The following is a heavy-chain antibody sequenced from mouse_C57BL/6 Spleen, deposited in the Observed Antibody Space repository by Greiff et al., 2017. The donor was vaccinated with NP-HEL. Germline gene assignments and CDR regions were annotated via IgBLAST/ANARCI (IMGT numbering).Heavy chain of an antibody. V-gene: IGHV1-50*01. CDR2: IDPSDSYT. J-gene: IGHJ2*01. Sequence: QVHVKQSGAELVKPGASVKLSCKASGYTFTSYWMQWVKQRPGQGLEWIGEIDPSDSYTNYNQKFKGKATLTVDTSSSTAYMQLSSLTSEDSAVYYCARSSIGPDYWGQGTTLTVSS. CDR3: ARSSIGPDY. CDR1: GYTFTSYW.